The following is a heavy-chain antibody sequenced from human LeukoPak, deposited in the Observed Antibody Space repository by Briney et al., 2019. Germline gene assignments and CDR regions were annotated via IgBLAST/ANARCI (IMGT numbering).Heavy chain of an antibody. CDR1: GDSISSGNF. D-gene: IGHD3-22*01. CDR2: IDHRGNT. V-gene: IGHV4-38-2*02. Sequence: SETLSLTYIVSGDSISSGNFWGWIRQPPGKGLDYIGNIDHRGNTYYNPSLKSRLTILLDTSRNQFSLRLSSVTAADTAVYYCARERGYYDSSGYGSYSDYWGHGTLVTVSS. CDR3: ARERGYYDSSGYGSYSDY. J-gene: IGHJ4*01.